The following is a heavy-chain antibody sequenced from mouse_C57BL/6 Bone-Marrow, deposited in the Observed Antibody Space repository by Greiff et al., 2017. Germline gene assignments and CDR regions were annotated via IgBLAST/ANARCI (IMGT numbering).Heavy chain of an antibody. CDR2: IYPGDGDT. CDR1: GYAFSSYW. J-gene: IGHJ3*01. V-gene: IGHV1-80*01. Sequence: VQLQQSGAELVKPGASVKISCKASGYAFSSYWMNWVKQRPGKGLEWIGQIYPGDGDTNYNGKFTGKATLTADKSSSTAYMQLSSLTSEDSAVYFCAREDYYGSSLAWFAYWGQGTLVTVSA. D-gene: IGHD1-1*01. CDR3: AREDYYGSSLAWFAY.